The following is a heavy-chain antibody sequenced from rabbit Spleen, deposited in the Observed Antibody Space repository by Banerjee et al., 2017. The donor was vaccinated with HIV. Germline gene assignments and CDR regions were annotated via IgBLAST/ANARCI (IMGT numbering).Heavy chain of an antibody. CDR3: ARGSATMTMVITGYYLSL. CDR1: GVSLNDKDV. CDR2: INIVTGKD. J-gene: IGHJ3*01. D-gene: IGHD2-1*01. V-gene: IGHV1S45*01. Sequence: QEQLEESGGGLVKPEGSLTLTCKASGVSLNDKDVMCWVRQAPGKGLEWIACINIVTGKDVYATWAKGRFIMSRTSSTTVTLQMTSLTAADTATYFCARGSATMTMVITGYYLSLWGQGTLVTVS.